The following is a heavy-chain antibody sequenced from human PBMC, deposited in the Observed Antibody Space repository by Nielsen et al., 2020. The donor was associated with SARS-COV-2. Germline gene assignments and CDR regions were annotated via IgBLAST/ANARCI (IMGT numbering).Heavy chain of an antibody. Sequence: SQTLSLTCAISGDSVSSNRVVWNWIRQSPSRGLEWLGRTYYRSKWYTDYADSVKSRIVVNPDTSKNQVSLQLNSVTPEDTAVYFCAREHHGGNPFDSWGQGTLVTVSS. V-gene: IGHV6-1*01. J-gene: IGHJ4*02. D-gene: IGHD4-23*01. CDR1: GDSVSSNRVV. CDR2: TYYRSKWYT. CDR3: AREHHGGNPFDS.